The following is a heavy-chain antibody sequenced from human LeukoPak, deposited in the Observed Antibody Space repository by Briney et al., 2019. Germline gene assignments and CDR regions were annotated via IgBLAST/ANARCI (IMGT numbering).Heavy chain of an antibody. V-gene: IGHV3-21*01. D-gene: IGHD1-26*01. CDR1: GFTFSNAW. CDR2: ISSSSSYI. J-gene: IGHJ4*02. CDR3: ARWGFSGIEEFDY. Sequence: GGSLRLSCAASGFTFSNAWMSWVRQAPGKGLEWVSSISSSSSYIYYADSVKGRFTISRDNAKNSLYLQMNSLRAEDTAVYYCARWGFSGIEEFDYWGQGTLVTVSS.